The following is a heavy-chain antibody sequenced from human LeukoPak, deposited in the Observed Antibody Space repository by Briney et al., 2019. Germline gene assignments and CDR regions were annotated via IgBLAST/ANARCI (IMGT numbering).Heavy chain of an antibody. V-gene: IGHV1-3*01. D-gene: IGHD6-6*01. J-gene: IGHJ4*02. CDR1: GYTFTSYA. CDR2: INAGNGNT. CDR3: ARDQNSSSGSFDY. Sequence: ASVKVSCKASGYTFTSYAMHWVRQAPGQRLEWMGWINAGNGNTKYSQKFQGRVTITRDTSASTAYMELSSLRSEDTAMYYCARDQNSSSGSFDYWGQGNLVTVSS.